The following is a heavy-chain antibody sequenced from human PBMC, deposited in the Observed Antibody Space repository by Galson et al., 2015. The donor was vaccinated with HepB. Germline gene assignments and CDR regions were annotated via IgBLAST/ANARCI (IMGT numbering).Heavy chain of an antibody. D-gene: IGHD3-22*01. CDR1: GGTFSSYT. Sequence: SVKVSCKASGGTFSSYTISWVRQAPGQGLEWMGRIIPILGIANYAQKFQGRVTITADKSTSTAYMELSSLRSEDTAVYYCARGNDSSGYYRYWYFDLWGRGTLVTVSS. V-gene: IGHV1-69*02. CDR2: IIPILGIA. CDR3: ARGNDSSGYYRYWYFDL. J-gene: IGHJ2*01.